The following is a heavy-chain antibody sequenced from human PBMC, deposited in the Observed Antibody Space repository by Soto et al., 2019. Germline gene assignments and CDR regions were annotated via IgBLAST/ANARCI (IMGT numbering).Heavy chain of an antibody. Sequence: SETLSLTCAVYGGSFSGYYRSWIRQPPGKGLEWIGEINHSGSTNYNPSLKSRVTISVDTSKNHFSLTLTSVGAADTAVYFCARGVTGTLDFWGQGTLVTVSS. CDR3: ARGVTGTLDF. J-gene: IGHJ4*02. CDR2: INHSGST. D-gene: IGHD1-20*01. CDR1: GGSFSGYY. V-gene: IGHV4-34*01.